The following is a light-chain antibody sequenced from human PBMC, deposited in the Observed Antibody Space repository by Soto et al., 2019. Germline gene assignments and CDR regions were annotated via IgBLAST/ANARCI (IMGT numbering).Light chain of an antibody. V-gene: IGKV1-9*01. CDR2: SAF. J-gene: IGKJ5*01. Sequence: DIQLTQSPSFLSASVGDRVTITCRASQGINNYLAWYQQKPGKAPKLLIHSAFTLQSGVPSRFSGSGSGTEFTLTISSLQPEDFATYYCQQRNSYPITFGQGTRLDIK. CDR1: QGINNY. CDR3: QQRNSYPIT.